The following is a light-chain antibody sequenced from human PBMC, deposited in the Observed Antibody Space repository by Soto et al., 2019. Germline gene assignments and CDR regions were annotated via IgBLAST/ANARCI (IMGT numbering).Light chain of an antibody. Sequence: EIVLTQSPGTLSLSPGERATLSCRASQSVSSSSLAWYQQKPGQAPRPLIYGASGRAPGIPDRFSGSGSGTDFTLTINRLEPEDFAVYYCQQYGSSPPVTFGQGTRLEIK. V-gene: IGKV3-20*01. CDR1: QSVSSSS. CDR2: GAS. CDR3: QQYGSSPPVT. J-gene: IGKJ5*01.